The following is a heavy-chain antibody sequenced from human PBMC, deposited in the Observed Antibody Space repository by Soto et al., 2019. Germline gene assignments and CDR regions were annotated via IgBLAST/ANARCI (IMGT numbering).Heavy chain of an antibody. CDR2: IQNHGYST. V-gene: IGHV3-48*03. Sequence: EVQLVESGGGLVQPGGSLRLSCEASGFTFSRDEMNWVRQAPGKGLEWIAYIQNHGYSTHYADSVKGRFTISRDNAKNTLYLQMSSLTAEDTAIYYCARGYDAGCHFGYWGQGGLVTASS. J-gene: IGHJ4*02. CDR1: GFTFSRDE. D-gene: IGHD1-20*01. CDR3: ARGYDAGCHFGY.